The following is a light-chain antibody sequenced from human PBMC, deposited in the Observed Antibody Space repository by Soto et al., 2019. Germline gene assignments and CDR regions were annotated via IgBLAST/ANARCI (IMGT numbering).Light chain of an antibody. Sequence: DIVMTQSPDALAVSLGERATMNCKSSQSVLYSSNNKNYLAWYQQKPGQPPKLLIYWASTRESGVPDRFSGSGSGTDFTLTISRLEPEDFAVYFCQRYGSSPLITFGQGTRLEI. J-gene: IGKJ5*01. CDR1: QSVLYSSNNKNY. CDR2: WAS. CDR3: QRYGSSPLIT. V-gene: IGKV4-1*01.